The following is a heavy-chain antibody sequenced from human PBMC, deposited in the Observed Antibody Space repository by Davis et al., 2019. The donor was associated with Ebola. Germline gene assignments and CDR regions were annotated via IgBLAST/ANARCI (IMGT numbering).Heavy chain of an antibody. V-gene: IGHV3-30*18. D-gene: IGHD6-19*01. CDR1: RLSFSSYG. J-gene: IGHJ6*02. CDR3: AKPHLEVIFSGWANYYYYGMDV. CDR2: ISNDGNNK. Sequence: GESLKISCAASRLSFSSYGMHWVRQAPGKGLEWVALISNDGNNKFYADSVKGRFTISRDNSKNTLYLQLNSLRAEDTAVYYCAKPHLEVIFSGWANYYYYGMDVWGQGTMVTV.